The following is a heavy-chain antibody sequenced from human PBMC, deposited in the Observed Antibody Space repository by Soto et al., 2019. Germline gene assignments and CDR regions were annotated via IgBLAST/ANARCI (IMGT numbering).Heavy chain of an antibody. V-gene: IGHV4-59*01. D-gene: IGHD3-9*01. CDR3: ARVWDDILTGYYYFDY. J-gene: IGHJ4*02. CDR1: GGSISSYY. CDR2: IYYSGST. Sequence: PSETLSLTCTVSGGSISSYYWSWIRQPPGKGLEWIGYIYYSGSTNYNPSLKSRVTISVDTSKNQFSLKLSSVTAADTAVYYCARVWDDILTGYYYFDYWGQGTLVTVSS.